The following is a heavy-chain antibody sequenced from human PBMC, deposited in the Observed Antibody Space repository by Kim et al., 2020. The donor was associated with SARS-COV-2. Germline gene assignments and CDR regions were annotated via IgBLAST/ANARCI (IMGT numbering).Heavy chain of an antibody. Sequence: SETLSLTCSVSGDSILNTTKYWAWVRQPPGQGLEWIGSVFKWGQTYYNPSLRSRVVVSVDTARNQFTLKMNSVTATDTALYFCARRTYYGSGTWSEYFDPGGQGIPVTVSS. J-gene: IGHJ5*02. CDR1: GDSILNTTKY. V-gene: IGHV4-39*01. CDR3: ARRTYYGSGTWSEYFDP. D-gene: IGHD3-10*01. CDR2: VFKWGQT.